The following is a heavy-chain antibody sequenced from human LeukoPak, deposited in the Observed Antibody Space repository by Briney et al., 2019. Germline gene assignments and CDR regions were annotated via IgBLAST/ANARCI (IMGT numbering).Heavy chain of an antibody. J-gene: IGHJ4*02. Sequence: SVKVSCKASGGTFSSYAISWVRQAPGQGLEWMGRIIPILGIANYAQKFQGKVTITADKSTSTAYMELSSLGSEDTAVYYCARDQASYYYDSSGSFYWGQGTLVTVSS. CDR1: GGTFSSYA. CDR2: IIPILGIA. V-gene: IGHV1-69*04. CDR3: ARDQASYYYDSSGSFY. D-gene: IGHD3-22*01.